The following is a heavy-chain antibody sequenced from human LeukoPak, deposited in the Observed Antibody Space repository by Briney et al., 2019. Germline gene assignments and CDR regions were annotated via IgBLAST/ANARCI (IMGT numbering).Heavy chain of an antibody. D-gene: IGHD2-21*02. V-gene: IGHV3-11*04. J-gene: IGHJ3*02. CDR3: ARGTAAGGSDAFDI. Sequence: GGSLRLSCAASGFTFSDYYMSWIRQSPGKGLEWVSYITYSGTTIYYAYSVKGRFTISKDNAKRSMYLQMNSLRAEDTAVYYCARGTAAGGSDAFDIWGQGTMVTVSP. CDR2: ITYSGTTI. CDR1: GFTFSDYY.